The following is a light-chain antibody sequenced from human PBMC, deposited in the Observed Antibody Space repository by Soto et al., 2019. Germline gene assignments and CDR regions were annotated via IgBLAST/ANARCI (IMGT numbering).Light chain of an antibody. CDR2: KAS. CDR3: QQYDSYPLT. J-gene: IGKJ4*01. Sequence: DIQMTQSPSTLSASVGDRVTITCRASQSINIWLAWYQQKPGRAPKLLIYKASTLESGVPLRFSGSGSGTEFTLTISSLQPEDFATYYCQQYDSYPLTFGGGTKVDIK. V-gene: IGKV1-5*03. CDR1: QSINIW.